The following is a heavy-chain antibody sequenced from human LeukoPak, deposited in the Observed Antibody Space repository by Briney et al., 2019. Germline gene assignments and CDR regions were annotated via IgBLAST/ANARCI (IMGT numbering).Heavy chain of an antibody. CDR3: ASLYYYGSGSYYNSYPLDY. CDR2: IYYSGST. J-gene: IGHJ4*02. CDR1: GGSISSSSYY. D-gene: IGHD3-10*01. Sequence: PSETLSLTCTVSGGSISSSSYYWGWIRQPPGKGLEWIGSIYYSGSTYYNPSLKSRVTISVDTSKNQFSPKLSSVTAADTAVYYCASLYYYGSGSYYNSYPLDYWGQGTLVTVSS. V-gene: IGHV4-39*01.